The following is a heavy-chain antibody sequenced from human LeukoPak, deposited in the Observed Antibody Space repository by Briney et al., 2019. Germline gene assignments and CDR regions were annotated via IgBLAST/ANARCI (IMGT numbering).Heavy chain of an antibody. D-gene: IGHD4-17*01. V-gene: IGHV1-58*02. CDR3: AALSNYGDFFDY. J-gene: IGHJ4*02. CDR2: IVVGSVHT. CDR1: GFTFTTSA. Sequence: SVKVSCKTSGFTFTTSAIQWVRQARGQRLEWIGWIVVGSVHTNYAQRLHGRVTFTRDMSTSTVYMELSSLRSEDTAVYYCAALSNYGDFFDYWGQGTLVTVSS.